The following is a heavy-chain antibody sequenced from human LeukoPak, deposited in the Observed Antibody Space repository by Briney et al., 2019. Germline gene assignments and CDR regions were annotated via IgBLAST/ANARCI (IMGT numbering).Heavy chain of an antibody. Sequence: SVKVSCKASGGTFSSYAISWVRQAPGQGLEWMGGIIPIFGTANYAQKFQGRVTITTHESTSTAYMELSSLRSEDTAVYYCARDSYAGANWFDPWGQGTLVTVSS. V-gene: IGHV1-69*05. CDR3: ARDSYAGANWFDP. CDR2: IIPIFGTA. J-gene: IGHJ5*02. CDR1: GGTFSSYA. D-gene: IGHD1-26*01.